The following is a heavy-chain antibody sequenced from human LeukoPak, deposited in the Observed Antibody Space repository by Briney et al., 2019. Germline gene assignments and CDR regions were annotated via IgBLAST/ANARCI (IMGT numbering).Heavy chain of an antibody. J-gene: IGHJ5*02. D-gene: IGHD2-15*01. Sequence: SETLSLTCTVSGGSISNYYWGWIRHPPGKGLEWIGYIYYSGSTNYNPSLKSRVTISVDTSKNQFSLKLSSVTAADTAVYYCARSSGWQLRLFDPWGQGTLVTVSS. CDR3: ARSSGWQLRLFDP. CDR2: IYYSGST. CDR1: GGSISNYY. V-gene: IGHV4-59*01.